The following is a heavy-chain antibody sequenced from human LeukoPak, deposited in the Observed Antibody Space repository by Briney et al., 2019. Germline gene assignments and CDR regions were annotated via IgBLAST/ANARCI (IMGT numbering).Heavy chain of an antibody. D-gene: IGHD2-15*01. CDR3: AIYSSSSGRIDP. Sequence: SETLSLTCTVSIGSITRSVYYCSWIRQPPGKGLEWIAGINYSGVTHYNPSLKSRVTIYEDTSKNHFSLNLSSVTAADTAVYYCAIYSSSSGRIDPWGQGTLVTVSS. J-gene: IGHJ5*02. CDR2: INYSGVT. CDR1: IGSITRSVYY. V-gene: IGHV4-39*02.